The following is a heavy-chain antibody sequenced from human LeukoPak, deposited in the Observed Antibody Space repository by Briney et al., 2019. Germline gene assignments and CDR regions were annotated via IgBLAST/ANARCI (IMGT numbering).Heavy chain of an antibody. J-gene: IGHJ4*02. Sequence: PGGSLRLSCAASGFTFNSYGIHWVRQAPGKGLEWVAVISYDGSNKYYADSVKGRFTISRDNSKNTLYLQMNSLRAEDTAVYYCARALEVAGTGSHFDYWGQGTLVTVSS. CDR1: GFTFNSYG. CDR3: ARALEVAGTGSHFDY. D-gene: IGHD6-19*01. CDR2: ISYDGSNK. V-gene: IGHV3-30*01.